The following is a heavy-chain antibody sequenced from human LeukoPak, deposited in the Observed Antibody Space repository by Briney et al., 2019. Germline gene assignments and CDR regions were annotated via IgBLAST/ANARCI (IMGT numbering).Heavy chain of an antibody. Sequence: SETLSLTCTASGGSFTNYYRSWIRQSPGKGLEWIGTIYCSGSTYYNPSFKSGVTTSVNTTSKHFFLKRRHGTAADTAVYYCDSTYYNPSPKSRVTISVDTSKNQFSLKLSSVTAADTAVYYCARHGGFSYGFLNDAFDIWGQGTMVTVSS. CDR2: IYCSGST. V-gene: IGHV4-59*04. J-gene: IGHJ3*02. CDR1: GGSFTNYY. CDR3: DSTYYNPSPKSRVTISVDTSKNQFSLKLSSVTAADTAVYYCARHGGFSYGFLNDAFDI. D-gene: IGHD3-22*01.